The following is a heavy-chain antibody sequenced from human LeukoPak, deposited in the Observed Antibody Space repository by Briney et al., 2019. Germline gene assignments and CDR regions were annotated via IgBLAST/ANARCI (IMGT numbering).Heavy chain of an antibody. CDR2: ISVSGSST. D-gene: IGHD5-18*01. V-gene: IGHV3-23*01. CDR1: GFTFTSYA. Sequence: GGSLRLSCAASGFTFTSYAMSWVRQAPGKGLEWVSAISVSGSSTYYADSVKGRFTMSRDNSKNTLYLQMNSLRAEDTAVYYCARVGGYSYGYFDYWGQGTLVTVFS. CDR3: ARVGGYSYGYFDY. J-gene: IGHJ4*02.